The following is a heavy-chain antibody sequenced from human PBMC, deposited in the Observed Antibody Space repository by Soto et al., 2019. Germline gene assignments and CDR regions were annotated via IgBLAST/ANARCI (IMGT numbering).Heavy chain of an antibody. CDR1: GFTFSSYA. Sequence: QVQLVESGGGVVQPGRSLRLSCAASGFTFSSYAMHWVRQAPGKGLEWVAVISYDGSNKYYADSVKGRFTISRDNSKNTLYLQMNSLRAEDTAVYYCARDGGSSGNIDYWGQGTLVTVSS. D-gene: IGHD6-25*01. CDR3: ARDGGSSGNIDY. J-gene: IGHJ4*02. CDR2: ISYDGSNK. V-gene: IGHV3-30-3*01.